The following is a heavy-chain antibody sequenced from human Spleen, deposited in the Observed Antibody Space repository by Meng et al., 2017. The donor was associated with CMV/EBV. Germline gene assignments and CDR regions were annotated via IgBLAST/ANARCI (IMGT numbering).Heavy chain of an antibody. D-gene: IGHD2-2*01. J-gene: IGHJ4*02. V-gene: IGHV1-18*01. CDR2: ISPYSGDT. Sequence: FSTFGISGVRQAPGQGLEWMGWISPYSGDTNYAQKFQGRVTMTTHTSTSTGYMELRSLRSDDTAVYYCARGQAYCSSTSCYSGYFDYWGQGTLVTVSS. CDR1: FSTFG. CDR3: ARGQAYCSSTSCYSGYFDY.